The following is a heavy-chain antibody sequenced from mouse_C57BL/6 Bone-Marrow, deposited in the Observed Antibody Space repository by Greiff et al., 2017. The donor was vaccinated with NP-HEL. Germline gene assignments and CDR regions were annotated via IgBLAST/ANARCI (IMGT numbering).Heavy chain of an antibody. CDR2: ISNGGGST. CDR1: GFTFSDYY. D-gene: IGHD2-3*01. CDR3: ARRGAYDGYPHWYFDV. Sequence: EVKVEESGGGLVQPGGSLKLSCAASGFTFSDYYMYWVRQTPEKRLEWVAYISNGGGSTYYPDTVKGRFTISRDNAKNTLYLQMSRLKSEDTAMYYCARRGAYDGYPHWYFDVWGTGTTVTVSS. V-gene: IGHV5-12*01. J-gene: IGHJ1*03.